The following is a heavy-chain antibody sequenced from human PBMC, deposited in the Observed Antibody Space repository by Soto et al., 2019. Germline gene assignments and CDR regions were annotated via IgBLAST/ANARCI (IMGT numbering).Heavy chain of an antibody. CDR3: AKREGNTYGLFH. CDR2: IKTDGSST. D-gene: IGHD5-18*01. CDR1: GFSFSSYW. J-gene: IGHJ4*02. V-gene: IGHV3-74*01. Sequence: EVQLVESGGGLVQPGGSLRLSCAASGFSFSSYWIHWVRQAPGKGLVWVSRIKTDGSSTDYADSVKGRFTISRDNAKNTLYLQMNSRSAEDTAVYYCAKREGNTYGLFHWGQGTLVTVSS.